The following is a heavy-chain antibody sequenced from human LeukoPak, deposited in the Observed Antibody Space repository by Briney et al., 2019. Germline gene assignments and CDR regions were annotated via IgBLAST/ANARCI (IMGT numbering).Heavy chain of an antibody. CDR1: GFTFSNYW. J-gene: IGHJ4*02. CDR2: IWSGGTT. V-gene: IGHV3-66*01. Sequence: GGSLRLSCAASGFTFSNYWMHWVRQAPGKGLEWVSVIWSGGTTHYTDSVKGRFTISRDDSKNTVYLQMNNLRVEDTAVYFCARDHGDSWGQGTLVTVSS. CDR3: ARDHGDS.